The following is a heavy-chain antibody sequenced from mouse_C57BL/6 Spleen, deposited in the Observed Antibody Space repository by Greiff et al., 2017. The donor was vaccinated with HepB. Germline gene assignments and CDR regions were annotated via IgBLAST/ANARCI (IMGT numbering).Heavy chain of an antibody. J-gene: IGHJ1*03. D-gene: IGHD1-1*01. CDR1: GYTFTSYG. CDR2: IYPRSGNT. V-gene: IGHV1-81*01. CDR3: VSITTVVAPYFDV. Sequence: VHLVESGAELARPGASVKLSCKASGYTFTSYGISWVKQRTGQGLEWIGEIYPRSGNTYYNEKFKGKATLTADKSSSTAYMELRSLTSEDSAVYFCVSITTVVAPYFDVWGTGTTVTVSS.